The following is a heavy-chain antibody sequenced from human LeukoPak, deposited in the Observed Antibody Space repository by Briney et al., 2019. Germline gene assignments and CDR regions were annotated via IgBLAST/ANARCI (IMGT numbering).Heavy chain of an antibody. V-gene: IGHV3-23*01. CDR1: GFTFSSYA. CDR2: ISGSGGST. J-gene: IGHJ3*02. CDR3: AKYKNGRQLAEGAFDI. Sequence: GGSLRLSCAASGFTFSSYAMSWVRQAPEKGLEWVSTISGSGGSTYYADSVKGRFTISRDNSKNTLYLQMNSLRAEDTAVYYCAKYKNGRQLAEGAFDIWGQGTMVTVSS. D-gene: IGHD6-13*01.